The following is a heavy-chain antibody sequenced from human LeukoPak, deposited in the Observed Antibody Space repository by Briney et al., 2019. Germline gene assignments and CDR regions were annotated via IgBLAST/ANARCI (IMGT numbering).Heavy chain of an antibody. Sequence: SVKVSCKASGGTFSSYAISWVRQAPGQGLEWMGRIIPIFGTANYAQKFQGRVTITADKSTSTAYMELSSLRSEDTAVYYCAYYYDSSGYYERYYFDYWGQGTQVTVSS. V-gene: IGHV1-69*06. J-gene: IGHJ4*02. CDR3: AYYYDSSGYYERYYFDY. D-gene: IGHD3-22*01. CDR2: IIPIFGTA. CDR1: GGTFSSYA.